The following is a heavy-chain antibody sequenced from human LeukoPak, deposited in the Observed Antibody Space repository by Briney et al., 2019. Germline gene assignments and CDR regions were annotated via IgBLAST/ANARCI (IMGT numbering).Heavy chain of an antibody. D-gene: IGHD5-24*01. CDR1: GFTFSNYA. V-gene: IGHV3-23*01. CDR2: IRGSGEST. Sequence: PGGSLRLSCAASGFTFSNYAMGWVRQAPGKGLEWVSVIRGSGESTYYADSVKGRFTISRDSSKNTVYPQMNSLRAEDTAVYYCARLNGEDGFVDAFHVWGQGTMVTVSS. J-gene: IGHJ3*01. CDR3: ARLNGEDGFVDAFHV.